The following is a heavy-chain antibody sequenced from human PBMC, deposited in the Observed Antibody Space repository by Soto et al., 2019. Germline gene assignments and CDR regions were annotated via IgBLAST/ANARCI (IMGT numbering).Heavy chain of an antibody. J-gene: IGHJ4*02. Sequence: GGSLRLSCAASGFTFSRSALNWVRQAPGKGLECVSSIDSTSTYIYYADSVKGRFTVSRDNAKNSLYLQMNSLRVDDTAIYFCARDRGGGSLDYWGQGTLVTVSS. CDR2: IDSTSTYI. V-gene: IGHV3-21*06. CDR1: GFTFSRSA. CDR3: ARDRGGGSLDY. D-gene: IGHD2-15*01.